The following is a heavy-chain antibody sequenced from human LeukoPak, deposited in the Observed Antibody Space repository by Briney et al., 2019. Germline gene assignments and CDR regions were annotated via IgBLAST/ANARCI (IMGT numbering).Heavy chain of an antibody. J-gene: IGHJ6*03. CDR1: GASITTYY. CDR3: ARHVSPDEDYMDV. Sequence: PSETLSLTCTVSGASITTYYYSWIRQPPGKGLEWVGYIYTSGSTNYNPSLKSRLTMSVDTSKNQFSLNLSSVTAADTAVYYCARHVSPDEDYMDVWGKGTTVTVSS. D-gene: IGHD1-14*01. CDR2: IYTSGST. V-gene: IGHV4-4*09.